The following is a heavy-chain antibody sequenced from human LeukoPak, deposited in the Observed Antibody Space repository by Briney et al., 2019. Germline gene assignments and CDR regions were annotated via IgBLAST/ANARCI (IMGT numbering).Heavy chain of an antibody. D-gene: IGHD7-27*01. CDR1: GYSISSGYY. CDR2: ICRSGST. V-gene: IGHV4-38-2*02. J-gene: IGHJ6*03. Sequence: SETLSLTCTVSGYSISSGYYWGWIRQPPGKGLEWIGSICRSGSTYYNPSLKSRVTISVDTSKNQFSLKLTSVTAADTAVYYCAMGMSYYYMDVWGKGTTVTVSS. CDR3: AMGMSYYYMDV.